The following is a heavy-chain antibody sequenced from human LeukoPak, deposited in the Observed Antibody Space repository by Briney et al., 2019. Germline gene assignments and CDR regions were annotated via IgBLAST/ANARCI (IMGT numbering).Heavy chain of an antibody. V-gene: IGHV4-34*01. D-gene: IGHD3-3*01. CDR2: INHSGRT. CDR1: GGSFSGYY. Sequence: SETLSLTCAVYGGSFSGYYWSWIRKPPGKGLESIGEINHSGRTNYTPSLKSRVTISVDKSKNQFSLKLSSVTAADAAVYYCARVDFWSGFNYFNYWGQGTLVTVSS. J-gene: IGHJ4*02. CDR3: ARVDFWSGFNYFNY.